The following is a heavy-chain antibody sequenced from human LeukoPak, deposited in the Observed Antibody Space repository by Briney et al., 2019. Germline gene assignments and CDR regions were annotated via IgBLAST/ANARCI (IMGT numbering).Heavy chain of an antibody. D-gene: IGHD3-3*01. V-gene: IGHV1-2*02. CDR2: INPDSGYT. CDR1: GYTFTSYD. CDR3: ATDPRTTVFGTFRYYYMDV. J-gene: IGHJ6*03. Sequence: ASVKISCKASGYTFTSYDINWMRQATGEGLEWMGWINPDSGYTNYAQKFQGRVTMTRDTSINTAYMELSRLTSDDTAVYYCATDPRTTVFGTFRYYYMDVWGEGTTVAVSS.